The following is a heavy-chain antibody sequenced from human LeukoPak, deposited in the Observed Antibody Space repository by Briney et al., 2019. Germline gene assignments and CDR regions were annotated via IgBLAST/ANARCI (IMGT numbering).Heavy chain of an antibody. Sequence: PSETLSLTCAVYGGSFSSYYWGWIRQPPGKGLEWIGSIYYSGSTYYNPSLKSRVTISVDTSKNQFSLKLSSVTAADTAVYYCARRQGAHPVVAFDIWGQGTMVTVSS. CDR2: IYYSGST. CDR3: ARRQGAHPVVAFDI. CDR1: GGSFSSYY. D-gene: IGHD2-15*01. V-gene: IGHV4-39*01. J-gene: IGHJ3*02.